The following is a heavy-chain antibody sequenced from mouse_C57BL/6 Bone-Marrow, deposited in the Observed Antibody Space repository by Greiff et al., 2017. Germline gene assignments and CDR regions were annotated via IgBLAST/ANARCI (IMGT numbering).Heavy chain of an antibody. D-gene: IGHD2-1*01. CDR3: ARRGNYDLYAMDY. Sequence: QVHVKQSGAELAKPGASVKLSCKASGYTFTSYWMHWVKQRPGQGLEWIGYINPSSGYTKYNQKFKDKATLTADKSSSTAYMQLSSLTYEDSAVYYCARRGNYDLYAMDYWGQGTSVTVSS. CDR1: GYTFTSYW. J-gene: IGHJ4*01. V-gene: IGHV1-7*01. CDR2: INPSSGYT.